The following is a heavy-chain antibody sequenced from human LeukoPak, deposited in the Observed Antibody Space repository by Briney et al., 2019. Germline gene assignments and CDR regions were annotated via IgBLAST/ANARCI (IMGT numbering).Heavy chain of an antibody. D-gene: IGHD6-19*01. CDR2: ISSSGSTT. V-gene: IGHV3-48*04. J-gene: IGHJ4*02. Sequence: GGSLRLSCAVYGITFSRYSMNWVRQAPGKGLELVSYISSSGSTTYYAGSVKGRFTISRDNARNLVYLEMSSLRAEDTALYYCALGWYAIDYWGQGTLVTVSS. CDR1: GITFSRYS. CDR3: ALGWYAIDY.